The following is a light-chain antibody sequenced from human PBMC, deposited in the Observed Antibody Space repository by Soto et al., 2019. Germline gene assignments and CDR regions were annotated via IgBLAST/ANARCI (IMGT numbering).Light chain of an antibody. CDR3: QQHSRSIT. J-gene: IGKJ4*01. Sequence: VLTQSPGTLSLSPGERATLSCRASQSVNSNYLAWYQQKPGQAPRLLIYGASIRATAIPDRFSGSGSGTDFTITISRLEDEDSAVYYCQQHSRSITFGGGTKVDIK. CDR1: QSVNSNY. CDR2: GAS. V-gene: IGKV3-20*01.